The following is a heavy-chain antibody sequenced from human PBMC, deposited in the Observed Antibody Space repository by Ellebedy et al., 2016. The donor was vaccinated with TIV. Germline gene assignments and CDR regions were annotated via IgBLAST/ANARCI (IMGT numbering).Heavy chain of an antibody. CDR1: GFSIADYT. V-gene: IGHV3-49*03. CDR2: VRTKTYGGTT. Sequence: GESLKISXTASGFSIADYTVTWFRQAPGKGLEWVGFVRTKTYGGTTEYAASVKGRFSVSRDDSRNIAYLQMNSLKTEDTAVYYCTRRWEFLSNAWGQGTLVTVSS. CDR3: TRRWEFLSNA. J-gene: IGHJ4*02. D-gene: IGHD1-26*01.